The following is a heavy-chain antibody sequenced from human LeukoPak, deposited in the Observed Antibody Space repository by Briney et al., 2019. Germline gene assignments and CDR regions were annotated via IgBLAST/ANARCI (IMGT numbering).Heavy chain of an antibody. CDR2: IYTGGLT. J-gene: IGHJ4*02. CDR1: GFTVSSNH. D-gene: IGHD2-2*01. CDR3: ARDNAPAGGGLDY. Sequence: GGSLRLSCAASGFTVSSNHMTWVRQAPGKGLEWVSEIYTGGLTFYADSVTGRFTISRDNSKNTVYLQMNSLGVEDTARYYCARDNAPAGGGLDYWGQGTLVTVSS. V-gene: IGHV3-53*01.